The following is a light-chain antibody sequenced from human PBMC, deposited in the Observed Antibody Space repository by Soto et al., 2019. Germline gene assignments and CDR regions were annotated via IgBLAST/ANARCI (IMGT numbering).Light chain of an antibody. CDR2: GAS. V-gene: IGKV3-20*01. CDR3: QPYGTSRT. Sequence: EIVLTQSPGTLSLSPGERATLSCRASQSVSSSYLAWYQQKPGQAPRLLIYGASSRATGIPDRFSGSGSGTDFTLTISRLEPEDFAVYYCQPYGTSRTFGQRTKV. J-gene: IGKJ1*01. CDR1: QSVSSSY.